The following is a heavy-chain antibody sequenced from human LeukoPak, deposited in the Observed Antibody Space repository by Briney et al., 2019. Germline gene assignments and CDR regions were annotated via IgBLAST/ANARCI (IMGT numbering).Heavy chain of an antibody. CDR2: ISDSGGST. CDR1: GFTFRNYA. J-gene: IGHJ3*02. Sequence: PGGSLRLSCAASGFTFRNYAMTWVRQAPGQGLEWVSAISDSGGSTYYADSVKGRFTISRDNSKNTLYVQMNSLRAEDTAVYYCANSLDGVRVGNWNYFKHTWGNAFDIWGQGTMVTVSS. CDR3: ANSLDGVRVGNWNYFKHTWGNAFDI. V-gene: IGHV3-23*01. D-gene: IGHD1-7*01.